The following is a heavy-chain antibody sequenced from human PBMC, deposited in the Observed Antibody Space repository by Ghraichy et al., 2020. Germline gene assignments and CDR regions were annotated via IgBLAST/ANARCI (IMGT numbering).Heavy chain of an antibody. CDR2: ISAYNGNT. Sequence: ASVQVSCKASGYTFTSYGISWVRQAPGQGLEWMGWISAYNGNTNYAQKLQGRVTMTTDTSTSTAYMELRSLRSDDTAVYYCARELTIFGVDYVVGDAFDIWGQGTMVTVSS. V-gene: IGHV1-18*04. CDR3: ARELTIFGVDYVVGDAFDI. J-gene: IGHJ3*02. CDR1: GYTFTSYG. D-gene: IGHD3-3*01.